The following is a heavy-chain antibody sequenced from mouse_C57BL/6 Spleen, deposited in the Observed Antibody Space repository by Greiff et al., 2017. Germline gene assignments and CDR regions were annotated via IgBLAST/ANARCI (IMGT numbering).Heavy chain of an antibody. Sequence: VQLQQSGAELVRPGASVKLSCTASGFNIKDDYMHWVKQRPEQGLEWIGWIDPENGDTEYASKFQGKATITADTSSNTAYLQLSSLTSEDTAVYYGTTPLHYYGSRYYAMDYWGQGTSVTVSS. D-gene: IGHD1-1*01. J-gene: IGHJ4*01. CDR1: GFNIKDDY. CDR3: TTPLHYYGSRYYAMDY. V-gene: IGHV14-4*01. CDR2: IDPENGDT.